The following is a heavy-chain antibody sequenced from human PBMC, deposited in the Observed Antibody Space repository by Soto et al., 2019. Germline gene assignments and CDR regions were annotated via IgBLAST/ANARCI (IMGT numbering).Heavy chain of an antibody. CDR2: IVVGSGNT. CDR1: GFTFTSSA. Sequence: GASVKVSCKASGFTFTSSAMQWVRQARGQRLEWIGWIVVGSGNTNYAQKFQERVTITRDMSTSTAYMELSSLRSEDTAVYYCAADLIRYFDWLPASYYYYGMDVWGQGTTVTVSS. CDR3: AADLIRYFDWLPASYYYYGMDV. J-gene: IGHJ6*02. D-gene: IGHD3-9*01. V-gene: IGHV1-58*02.